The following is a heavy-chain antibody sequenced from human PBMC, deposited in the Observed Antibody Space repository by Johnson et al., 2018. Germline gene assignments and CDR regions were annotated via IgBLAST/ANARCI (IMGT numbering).Heavy chain of an antibody. D-gene: IGHD6-13*01. CDR2: ISYDGRNQ. V-gene: IGHV3-30-3*01. CDR1: GFTFSSYA. CDR3: ARDRPGIAAAGPAEYFQH. Sequence: VQLVQSGGGVVQPGRSLRLSCAASGFTFSSYAMHWVRQAPGKGLEWVAVISYDGRNQYSADSVKGRFTSSRDNSKNTLYLQMNSLRAEDTAVYYCARDRPGIAAAGPAEYFQHWGQGTLVTVSS. J-gene: IGHJ1*01.